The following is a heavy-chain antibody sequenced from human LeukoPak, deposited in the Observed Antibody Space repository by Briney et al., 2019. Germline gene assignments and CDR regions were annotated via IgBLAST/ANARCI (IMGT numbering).Heavy chain of an antibody. CDR3: AREPKDGSGWYGWFDP. CDR2: INHSGST. CDR1: GGSFSGYY. J-gene: IGHJ5*02. Sequence: SETRSLTCAVYGGSFSGYYWSWIRQPPGKGLEWIGEINHSGSTNYNPSLKSRVTISIDTSKNQFSLKLSSVTAADTAVYYCAREPKDGSGWYGWFDPWGQGTLVTVSS. D-gene: IGHD6-19*01. V-gene: IGHV4-34*01.